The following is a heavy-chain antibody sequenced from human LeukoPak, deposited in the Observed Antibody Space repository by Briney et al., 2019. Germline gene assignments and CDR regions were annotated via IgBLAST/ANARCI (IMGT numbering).Heavy chain of an antibody. V-gene: IGHV1-3*01. CDR2: INXGNGNT. CDR3: ARDGGYCSSTSCYLSWWFDP. D-gene: IGHD2-2*01. J-gene: IGHJ5*02. Sequence: RQAPGQRLEXMXXINXGNGNTKYSQKFQGRVTITRDTSASTAYMELSSLRSEDTAVYYCARDGGYCSSTSCYLSWWFDPWGQGTLVIVSS.